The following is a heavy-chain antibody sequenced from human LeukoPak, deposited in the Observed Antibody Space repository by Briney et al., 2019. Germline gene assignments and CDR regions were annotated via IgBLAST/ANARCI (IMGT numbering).Heavy chain of an antibody. CDR1: GDTFSGYY. D-gene: IGHD2-2*01. V-gene: IGHV4-34*01. J-gene: IGHJ5*02. CDR3: ARGDAGYCSSSSCYGMRWFDR. Sequence: SETLSLTCAVYGDTFSGYYWSWIRQSPGKGLEWIGEINHSGNTNYNPSLKSRVSILVDTSKHQFSLRLTSVTAADTAVYYCARGDAGYCSSSSCYGMRWFDRWGQGVLVTVSS. CDR2: INHSGNT.